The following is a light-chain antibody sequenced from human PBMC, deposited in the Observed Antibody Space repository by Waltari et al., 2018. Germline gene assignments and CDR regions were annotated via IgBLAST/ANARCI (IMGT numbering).Light chain of an antibody. Sequence: SALTQPASVSGSPGQPIPNSCTGASSDAGGYDYVFWYHYHPGKAPKLMIYDVSYRPSGVSNRFSGSKSGNTASLTISGLQAEDEADYYCSSYTSSSTRVFGGGTKLTVL. CDR3: SSYTSSSTRV. J-gene: IGLJ2*01. CDR1: SSDAGGYDY. CDR2: DVS. V-gene: IGLV2-14*03.